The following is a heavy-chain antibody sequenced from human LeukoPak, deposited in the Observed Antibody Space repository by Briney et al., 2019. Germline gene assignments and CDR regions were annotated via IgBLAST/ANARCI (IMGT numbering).Heavy chain of an antibody. CDR3: AKSANYYYGMDV. CDR1: GFTFSSYG. V-gene: IGHV3-30*18. Sequence: GGSLRLSCAASGFTFSSYGMHWVRQAPGKGLEWVAVISYDGSNKYYADSVKGRFTISRDNSKNTLYLRMNSLRAEDTAVYYCAKSANYYYGMDVWGQGTTVTVSS. J-gene: IGHJ6*02. CDR2: ISYDGSNK.